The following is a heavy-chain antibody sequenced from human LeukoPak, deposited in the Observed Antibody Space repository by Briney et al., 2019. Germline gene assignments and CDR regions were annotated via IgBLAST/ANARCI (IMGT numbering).Heavy chain of an antibody. CDR3: ARRGSGQLGYCSSTSCQRSKNWFDP. D-gene: IGHD2-2*01. V-gene: IGHV1-8*01. Sequence: GASVKVSCKASGYTFTSYDINWVRQATGQGLEWMGWMNPNSGNTGYAQKFQGRVTMTRNTSISTAYMELSSLRSEDTAVYYCARRGSGQLGYCSSTSCQRSKNWFDPWGQGTLVTVSS. CDR2: MNPNSGNT. CDR1: GYTFTSYD. J-gene: IGHJ5*02.